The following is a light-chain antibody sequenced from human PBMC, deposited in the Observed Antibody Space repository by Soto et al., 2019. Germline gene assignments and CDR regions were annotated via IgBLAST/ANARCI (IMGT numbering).Light chain of an antibody. CDR2: SNT. CDR3: SSYAYSSNFV. J-gene: IGLJ1*01. Sequence: QSVLTQPPSASGTPGQRVTISCSGGSSNIGSNTVIWYQQLPGTAPKLLIYSNTKRPSGVPDRFSGSKSGNTASLTVSGLQAEDEADYYCSSYAYSSNFVSGTGTKVTVL. CDR1: SSNIGSNT. V-gene: IGLV1-44*01.